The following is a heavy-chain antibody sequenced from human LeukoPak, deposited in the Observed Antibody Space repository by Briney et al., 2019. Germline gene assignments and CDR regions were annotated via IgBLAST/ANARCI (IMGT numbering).Heavy chain of an antibody. CDR1: GDSMSSSSYY. CDR3: ARGRRPLEYYFDY. Sequence: SETLSLTCTVSGDSMSSSSYYWVWIRQSPGQGLEWIGSIYFSGTTYYSASLRSRATLSTSGNQFSLKLSSVAAADTAVYYCARGRRPLEYYFDYWGQGTLVTVSS. V-gene: IGHV4-39*07. CDR2: IYFSGTT. D-gene: IGHD3-3*01. J-gene: IGHJ4*02.